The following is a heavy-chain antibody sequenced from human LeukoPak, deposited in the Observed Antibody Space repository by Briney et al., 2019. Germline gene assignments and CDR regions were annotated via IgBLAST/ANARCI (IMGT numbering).Heavy chain of an antibody. V-gene: IGHV1-2*02. CDR2: INPNSGGT. J-gene: IGHJ5*02. CDR1: GYTFTGYY. Sequence: ASVKVSCKASGYTFTGYYMHWVRQAPGQGLEWMGWINPNSGGTNYAQKFQGRVTMTRDTSISTAYMELSRLRSDDTAVYYCARPWPSWYNSFDPWGQGTLVTVSS. CDR3: ARPWPSWYNSFDP.